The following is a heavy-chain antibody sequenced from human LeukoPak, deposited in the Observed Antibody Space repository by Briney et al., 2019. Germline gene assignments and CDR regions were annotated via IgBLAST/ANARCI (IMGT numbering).Heavy chain of an antibody. CDR3: AKVPHSWGLFDS. J-gene: IGHJ4*02. Sequence: GGSLRLSCAASGFTFSRYGLHWVRQAPGKGLEWVAFIRDDGSTRYYADSVKGRFTVSRDDSKNMLYLQMDSLRTEDTAVYYCAKVPHSWGLFDSWGQGTLVTVSS. D-gene: IGHD3-16*01. CDR1: GFTFSRYG. CDR2: IRDDGSTR. V-gene: IGHV3-30*02.